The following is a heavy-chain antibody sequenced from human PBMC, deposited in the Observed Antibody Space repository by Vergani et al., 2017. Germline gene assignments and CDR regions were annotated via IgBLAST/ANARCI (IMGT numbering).Heavy chain of an antibody. CDR1: GGSISSHY. Sequence: QVQLQQWGAGLLKPSETLSLTCPVSGGSISSHYWSWIRQPPGKGLEWIGYIYYSGSTNYNPSLKSRVTISVDTSKNQFSLKLSSVTAADTAVYYCARGGDYDFWSGYLYYFDYWGQGTLVTVSS. J-gene: IGHJ4*02. V-gene: IGHV4-59*11. CDR2: IYYSGST. D-gene: IGHD3-3*01. CDR3: ARGGDYDFWSGYLYYFDY.